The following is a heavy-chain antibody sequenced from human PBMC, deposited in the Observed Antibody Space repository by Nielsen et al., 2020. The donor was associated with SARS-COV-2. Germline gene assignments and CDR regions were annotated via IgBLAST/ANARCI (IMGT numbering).Heavy chain of an antibody. CDR3: ARYCSGGSCYKMVDP. CDR1: GYTFTSYA. J-gene: IGHJ5*02. V-gene: IGHV1-3*01. D-gene: IGHD2-15*01. CDR2: INAGNGNT. Sequence: ASVKVSCKASGYTFTSYAMHWVRQAPGQRLEWMGWINAGNGNTKYSQKFQGRVTITRDTSASTAYMELSSLRSEDTAVYYCARYCSGGSCYKMVDPWGQGTLVTVSS.